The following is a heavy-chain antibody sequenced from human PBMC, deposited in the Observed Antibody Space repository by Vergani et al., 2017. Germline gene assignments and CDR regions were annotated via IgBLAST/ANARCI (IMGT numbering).Heavy chain of an antibody. Sequence: EVQLVESGGGIVKPGGSLRLSCVASGFSFRNAWMNWVRRTPGKGLEWVGRINSTFDRGTTEYAAAVKGRFTISRDDSKNTLFLQMNGMKTEDIGVYYCTTDPRYCGDGSCYWLRDHHYYGMDVWGQGTTVTVSS. CDR3: TTDPRYCGDGSCYWLRDHHYYGMDV. CDR1: GFSFRNAW. D-gene: IGHD2-21*01. CDR2: INSTFDRGTT. J-gene: IGHJ6*02. V-gene: IGHV3-15*07.